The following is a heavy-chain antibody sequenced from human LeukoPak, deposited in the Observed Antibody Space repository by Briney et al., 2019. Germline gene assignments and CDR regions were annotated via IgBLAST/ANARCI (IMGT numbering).Heavy chain of an antibody. D-gene: IGHD2-2*01. CDR3: ARAPVSVVPAAMNWFDP. J-gene: IGHJ5*02. CDR1: GYTFTSYY. Sequence: ASVKVSCRASGYTFTSYYIHWVRQAPGQGLEWMGIINPSGGTTSYAQKFQGRVTMTRDMSTSTVYMEVSSLRSEDTAVYYCARAPVSVVPAAMNWFDPWGQGTLVTVSS. V-gene: IGHV1-46*01. CDR2: INPSGGTT.